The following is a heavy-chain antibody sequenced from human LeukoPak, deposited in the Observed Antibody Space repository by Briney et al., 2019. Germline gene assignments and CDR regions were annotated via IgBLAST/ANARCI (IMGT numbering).Heavy chain of an antibody. D-gene: IGHD3-3*01. Sequence: SGGSLRLSCAASGFTFSSYWMHWVRQAPGKGLEWVSAISGSGGSTYYADSVKGRFTISRDNSKNTLYLQMNSLRAEDTAVYYCANHLRVVPWWYFDLWGRGTLVTVSS. CDR3: ANHLRVVPWWYFDL. V-gene: IGHV3-23*01. J-gene: IGHJ2*01. CDR2: ISGSGGST. CDR1: GFTFSSYW.